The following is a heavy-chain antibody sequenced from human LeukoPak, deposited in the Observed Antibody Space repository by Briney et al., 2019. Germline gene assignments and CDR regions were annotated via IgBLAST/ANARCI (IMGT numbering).Heavy chain of an antibody. V-gene: IGHV1-3*01. J-gene: IGHJ4*02. CDR1: GYTFTGYY. D-gene: IGHD3-10*01. CDR2: INAGNGNT. Sequence: ASVKVSCKASGYTFTGYYMHWVRQAPGQRLEWMGWINAGNGNTKYSQKFQGRVTIARDTSASTAYMELSSLRSEDTAVYYCARDRLTYGSGTYWGQGTLVTVSS. CDR3: ARDRLTYGSGTY.